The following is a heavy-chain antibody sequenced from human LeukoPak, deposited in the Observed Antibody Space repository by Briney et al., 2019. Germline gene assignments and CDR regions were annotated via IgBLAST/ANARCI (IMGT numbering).Heavy chain of an antibody. Sequence: GRSLRLSCAASGYTFSSYGMHWVRQAPGKGLEWVSVRSYDGSNKYYADSVKGRFTISRDNSKNTLYLQMNSLRAEDTAVYYCAKKGANKFGELSGYYFDYWGQGTLVTVSS. V-gene: IGHV3-30*18. D-gene: IGHD3-10*01. CDR2: RSYDGSNK. CDR3: AKKGANKFGELSGYYFDY. J-gene: IGHJ4*02. CDR1: GYTFSSYG.